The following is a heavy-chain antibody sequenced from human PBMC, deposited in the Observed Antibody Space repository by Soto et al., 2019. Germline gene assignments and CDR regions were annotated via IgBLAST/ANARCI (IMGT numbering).Heavy chain of an antibody. Sequence: PSETLCLTCAVSGGSISGGGFSWSWIRQPPGKGLEWIGYILHTGGTQYNPSLKSRVSMSVDKSKNQFSLHLTSVTAADTAVYYCARLQFGEGFDYWGQGALVTLSS. CDR2: ILHTGGT. V-gene: IGHV4-30-2*01. CDR1: GGSISGGGFS. D-gene: IGHD3-10*01. CDR3: ARLQFGEGFDY. J-gene: IGHJ4*02.